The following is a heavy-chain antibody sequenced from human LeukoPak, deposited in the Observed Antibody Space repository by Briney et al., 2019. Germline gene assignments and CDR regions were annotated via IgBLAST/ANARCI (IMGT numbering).Heavy chain of an antibody. CDR1: GFTFSSYA. J-gene: IGHJ4*02. CDR2: ISGSGGST. V-gene: IGHV3-23*01. CDR3: AKMVRIAVAGNGPIDY. D-gene: IGHD6-19*01. Sequence: GGSLRLSCAASGFTFSSYAMSWVRQAPGKGLEWVSAISGSGGSTYYADSVKGRFTIPRDNSKNTLYLQMNSLRAEDTAVYYCAKMVRIAVAGNGPIDYWGQGTLVTVSP.